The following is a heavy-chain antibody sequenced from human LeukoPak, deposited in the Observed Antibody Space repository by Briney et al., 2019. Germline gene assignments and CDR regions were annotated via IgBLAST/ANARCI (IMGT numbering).Heavy chain of an antibody. D-gene: IGHD3-22*01. V-gene: IGHV3-30*02. CDR1: GFTFRSYG. CDR3: AKEEVISGNHGVYFDY. J-gene: IGHJ4*02. Sequence: PGGSLRLSCAASGFTFRSYGMHWVRQAPGKGLEWVAFIRYDGNSNYYADSVKGRFTISRDNSRSTLYLQMNSLRAEDTAVYYCAKEEVISGNHGVYFDYWGQGTLVTVFS. CDR2: IRYDGNSN.